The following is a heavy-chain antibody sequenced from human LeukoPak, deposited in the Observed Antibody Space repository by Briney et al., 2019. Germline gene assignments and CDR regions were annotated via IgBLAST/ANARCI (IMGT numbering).Heavy chain of an antibody. CDR2: IYYSGST. J-gene: IGHJ4*02. Sequence: SETLSLTCTVSGGSISSYYWSWIRQPPGKGLEWIGYIYYSGSTNYNPSLKSRVTISVDTSKNQFSLKLSSVTAADTAVYYCARDMGWFGELLIWGGWGQGTLVTVSS. CDR3: ARDMGWFGELLIWGG. D-gene: IGHD3-10*01. CDR1: GGSISSYY. V-gene: IGHV4-59*12.